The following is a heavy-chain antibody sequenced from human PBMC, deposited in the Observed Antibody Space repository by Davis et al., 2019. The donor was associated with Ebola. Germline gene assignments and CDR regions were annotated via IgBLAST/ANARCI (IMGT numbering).Heavy chain of an antibody. Sequence: GESLKISCAASGFTFSSYAMSWVRQAPGRGLEWVSAISGSGGSTYYADSVKGRFTISRDNAKNSLYLQMNSLRAEDTAVYYCARGAGDIVVVVAAASYYYGMDVWGQGTTVTVSS. CDR1: GFTFSSYA. J-gene: IGHJ6*02. CDR2: ISGSGGST. V-gene: IGHV3-23*01. CDR3: ARGAGDIVVVVAAASYYYGMDV. D-gene: IGHD2-15*01.